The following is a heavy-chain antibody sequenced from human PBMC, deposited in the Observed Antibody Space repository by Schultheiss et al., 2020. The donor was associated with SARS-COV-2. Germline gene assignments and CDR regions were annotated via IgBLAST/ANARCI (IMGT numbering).Heavy chain of an antibody. CDR1: GFTFSSYG. J-gene: IGHJ4*02. D-gene: IGHD4-17*01. Sequence: GGSLRLSCVASGFTFSSYGMHWVRQAPGKGLEWVAVISYDGSNKYYADSVKGRFTISRDNSKNTVYLQMNSLRAEDTAVYYCARAPDDYGDYNWGQGTLVTVSS. V-gene: IGHV3-33*05. CDR3: ARAPDDYGDYN. CDR2: ISYDGSNK.